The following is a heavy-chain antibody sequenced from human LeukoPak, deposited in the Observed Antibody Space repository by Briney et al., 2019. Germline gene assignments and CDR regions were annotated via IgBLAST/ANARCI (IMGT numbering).Heavy chain of an antibody. J-gene: IGHJ4*02. Sequence: ASVKVSCKASGYTFTSYDINWVRQATGQGLEWMGWMNPNSGNTGYAQKFQGRVTMTRNTSISTAYMELSSLRSEDTAVYYCARGSSITMLVVVTKGYDYWGQGTLVTVSS. CDR3: ARGSSITMLVVVTKGYDY. D-gene: IGHD3-22*01. CDR1: GYTFTSYD. CDR2: MNPNSGNT. V-gene: IGHV1-8*01.